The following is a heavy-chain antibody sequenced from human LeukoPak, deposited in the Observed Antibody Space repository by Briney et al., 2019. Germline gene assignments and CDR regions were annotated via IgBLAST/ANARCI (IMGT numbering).Heavy chain of an antibody. CDR3: ARDRMIGQLYYFDY. D-gene: IGHD3-22*01. V-gene: IGHV4-30-4*01. CDR1: GGSISSGDYY. CDR2: IYYSGST. Sequence: SETLSLTCTVSGGSISSGDYYWSWIRQPPGKGLEWIGYIYYSGSTYYNPSLKSRVTISVDTPKNQFSLKLSSVTAADTAVYYCARDRMIGQLYYFDYWGQGTLVTVSS. J-gene: IGHJ4*02.